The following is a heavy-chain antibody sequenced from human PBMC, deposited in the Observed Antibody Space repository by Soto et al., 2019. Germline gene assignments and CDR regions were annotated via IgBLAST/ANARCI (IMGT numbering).Heavy chain of an antibody. CDR3: AKYCSGGSCYGLELDI. D-gene: IGHD2-15*01. CDR2: ISSSSSTI. Sequence: GGSLRLSCAASGFTFSSYSMNWVRQAPGKGLEWVSYISSSSSTIYYADSVKGRFTISRDNAKNSLYLQMNSLRAEDTAVYYCAKYCSGGSCYGLELDIWGQGTMVTVSS. J-gene: IGHJ3*02. V-gene: IGHV3-48*01. CDR1: GFTFSSYS.